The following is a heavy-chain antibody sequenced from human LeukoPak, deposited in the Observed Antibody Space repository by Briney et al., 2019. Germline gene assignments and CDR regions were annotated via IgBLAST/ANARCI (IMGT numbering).Heavy chain of an antibody. CDR1: GFTFSSYA. CDR2: ISYDGSNK. Sequence: GGSLRLSCAASGFTFSSYAMHWVRQPPGKGVEWVAVISYDGSNKYYADSVKGRFTISRDNSKNTLYLQMNSLRAEDTAVYYCARGGSGLNFDYWGQGTLVTVSS. J-gene: IGHJ4*02. CDR3: ARGGSGLNFDY. D-gene: IGHD2-15*01. V-gene: IGHV3-30*04.